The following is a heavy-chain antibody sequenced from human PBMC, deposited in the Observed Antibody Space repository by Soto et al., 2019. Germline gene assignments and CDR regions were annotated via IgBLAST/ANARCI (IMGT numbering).Heavy chain of an antibody. V-gene: IGHV1-18*04. Sequence: QVQLVQSGAEVKKPGASVMVSCKTSGYTFRDYGISWLRQAPGQGLEWMGWISGHNGDTKYGQKFQGRVTMTTDTSTSTAYMELRSLSSDDTAVYYCARDLLGYSYRHGFDPWGQGTLVTVSS. D-gene: IGHD5-18*01. CDR2: ISGHNGDT. J-gene: IGHJ5*02. CDR1: GYTFRDYG. CDR3: ARDLLGYSYRHGFDP.